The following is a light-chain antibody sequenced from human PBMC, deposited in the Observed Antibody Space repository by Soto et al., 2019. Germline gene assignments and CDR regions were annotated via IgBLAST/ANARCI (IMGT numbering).Light chain of an antibody. CDR3: QQYNNWHALT. J-gene: IGKJ4*01. V-gene: IGKV3-11*01. Sequence: EILLTQSPGTLSLSPGERATLSCWASQSVSSYLAWYQQKPGQAPRLLIYGASNRATGIPDRFSGSGSGTDFTLTISRLETEDFAVYYCQQYNNWHALTFGGGTKVDIK. CDR1: QSVSSY. CDR2: GAS.